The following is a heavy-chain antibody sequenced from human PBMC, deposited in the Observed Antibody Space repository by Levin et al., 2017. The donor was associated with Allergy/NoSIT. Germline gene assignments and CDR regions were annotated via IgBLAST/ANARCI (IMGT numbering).Heavy chain of an antibody. J-gene: IGHJ6*02. D-gene: IGHD6-19*01. V-gene: IGHV4-59*01. CDR3: ARERVSEQSGNYYYYGMDL. CDR2: IYSSGST. Sequence: SETLSLTCTVSGASTSSYHWSWVRQPPGKGLEWIGYIYSSGSTNYNPSLKSRLTISVDTSKNQFSLRLSSVTAADTAVYYCARERVSEQSGNYYYYGMDLWGQGTTVIVSS. CDR1: GASTSSYH.